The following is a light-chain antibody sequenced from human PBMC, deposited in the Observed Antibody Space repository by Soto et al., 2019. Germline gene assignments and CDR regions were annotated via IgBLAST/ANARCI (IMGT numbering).Light chain of an antibody. V-gene: IGKV3D-20*02. CDR2: ATS. CDR1: QSGGSDF. CDR3: QQRHMWPIT. J-gene: IGKJ5*01. Sequence: DIVLTQSPGSLSLCPGQRASLXCRASQSGGSDFWAWYQQKPGQAPRLLIDATSSRANGIPGRFSGSGSGTDFTRPISRLEAEDSAVYYGQQRHMWPITFGQGTRLEIK.